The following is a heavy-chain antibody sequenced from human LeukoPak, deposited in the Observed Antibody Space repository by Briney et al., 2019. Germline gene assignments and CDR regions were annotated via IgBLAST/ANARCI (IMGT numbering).Heavy chain of an antibody. CDR3: AKVRATIGCYYYMDV. CDR2: TSGSGEYT. CDR1: GFTFSAYA. J-gene: IGHJ6*03. D-gene: IGHD5-12*01. Sequence: GGSLRLSCAASGFTFSAYAMTWVRQAPGKGLEWVTSTSGSGEYTYYADSVKGRFTISRDNSKNTLYLQMNSLRAEDTAVYYCAKVRATIGCYYYMDVWGKGTTVTVSS. V-gene: IGHV3-23*01.